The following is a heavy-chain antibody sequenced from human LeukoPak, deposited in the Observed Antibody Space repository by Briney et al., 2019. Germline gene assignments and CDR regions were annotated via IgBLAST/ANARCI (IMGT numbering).Heavy chain of an antibody. CDR2: IDTDGSST. CDR1: GFTFSTYW. J-gene: IGHJ6*03. V-gene: IGHV3-74*01. D-gene: IGHD5-12*01. CDR3: AKARGYSGYGRVHYYYMDV. Sequence: GGSLRLSCAASGFTFSTYWMHWVRQAPGKGLVWVSLIDTDGSSTPYADSVKGRFTISRDNSKNTLYLQMNSLRAEDTAVYYCAKARGYSGYGRVHYYYMDVWGKGTTVTVSS.